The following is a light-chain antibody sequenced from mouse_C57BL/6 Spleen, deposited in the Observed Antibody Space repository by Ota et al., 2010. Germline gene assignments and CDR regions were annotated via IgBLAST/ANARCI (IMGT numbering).Light chain of an antibody. J-gene: IGKJ4*01. Sequence: SSLDCDRQERRYDYELQVPVRVLLTSGKSKNYLTWYQQKPGQPPKLLIYWASTRESGVPDRFTGSGSGTDFTLTISSVQAEDLAVYYCQNDHSYPFTFGSGTKLEIK. CDR3: QNDHSYPFT. CDR2: WAS. V-gene: IGKV8-19*01. CDR1: RVLLTSGKSKNY.